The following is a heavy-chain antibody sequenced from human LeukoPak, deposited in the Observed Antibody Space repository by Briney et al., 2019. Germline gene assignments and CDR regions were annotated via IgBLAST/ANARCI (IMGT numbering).Heavy chain of an antibody. CDR1: GGTLSSYA. CDR2: IIPIFGTA. D-gene: IGHD6-19*01. Sequence: ASVKVSCKASGGTLSSYAISWVRQAPGQGLEWMGGIIPIFGTANYAQKFQGRVTITADESTSTAYMELSSLRSEDTAVYYCARGVGRQWLVIDAFDIWGQGTMVTVSS. CDR3: ARGVGRQWLVIDAFDI. J-gene: IGHJ3*02. V-gene: IGHV1-69*13.